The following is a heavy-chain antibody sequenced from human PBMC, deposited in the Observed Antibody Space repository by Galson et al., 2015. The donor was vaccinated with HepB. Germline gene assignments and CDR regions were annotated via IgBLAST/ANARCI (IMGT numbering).Heavy chain of an antibody. CDR3: ARSGGDSFDY. CDR2: INAGNGNT. D-gene: IGHD2-15*01. Sequence: SCKASGYTFTTYAMHWARQAPGQRLEWMGWINAGNGNTKYSHKFQGRVTITRDTSASTAYMELSSLRSEDTAMYYCARSGGDSFDYWGQGTLVTVSS. J-gene: IGHJ4*02. V-gene: IGHV1-3*01. CDR1: GYTFTTYA.